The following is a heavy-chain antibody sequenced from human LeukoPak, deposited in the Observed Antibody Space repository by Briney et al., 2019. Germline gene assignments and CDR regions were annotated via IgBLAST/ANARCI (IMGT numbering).Heavy chain of an antibody. D-gene: IGHD2-8*01. Sequence: GESLRLSCAASGFTFGSYGMHWVRQAPGKGLEWVAVIWYDGSNKCYADSVKGRFTISRDNSKNTLYLQMNSLRAEDTAVYYCARDRMYSQVPFDYWGQGTLVTVSS. CDR3: ARDRMYSQVPFDY. CDR1: GFTFGSYG. CDR2: IWYDGSNK. J-gene: IGHJ4*02. V-gene: IGHV3-33*01.